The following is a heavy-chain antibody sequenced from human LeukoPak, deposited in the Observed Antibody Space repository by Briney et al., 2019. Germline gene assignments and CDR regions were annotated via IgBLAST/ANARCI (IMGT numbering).Heavy chain of an antibody. CDR3: ATDSSGYYSFDY. CDR2: ISSSSSYI. V-gene: IGHV3-21*01. Sequence: GGSLRLSCAASGFTFSSYSMNWVRQAPGKGLEWVSSISSSSSYIYYADSVKGRFTISRDNSKNTLYLQMNSLRAEDTAVYYCATDSSGYYSFDYWGQGTLVTVS. D-gene: IGHD3-22*01. J-gene: IGHJ4*02. CDR1: GFTFSSYS.